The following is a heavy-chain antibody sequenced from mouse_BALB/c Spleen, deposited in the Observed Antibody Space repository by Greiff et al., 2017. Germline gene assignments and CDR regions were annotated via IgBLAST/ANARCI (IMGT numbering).Heavy chain of an antibody. CDR3: GRHKYGNYVGAMDY. CDR2: ISNGGGST. Sequence: EVKLMESGGGLVQPGGSLKLSCAASGFTFSSYTMSWVRQTPEKRLEWVAYISNGGGSTYYPDTVKGRFTISRDNAKNTLYLQMSSLKSEDTAMYYCGRHKYGNYVGAMDYWGQGTSVTVSS. J-gene: IGHJ4*01. V-gene: IGHV5-12-2*01. D-gene: IGHD2-10*02. CDR1: GFTFSSYT.